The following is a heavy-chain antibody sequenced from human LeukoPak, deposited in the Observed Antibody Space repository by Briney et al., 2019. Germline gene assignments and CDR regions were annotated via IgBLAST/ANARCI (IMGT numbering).Heavy chain of an antibody. CDR3: ARVDCSSTSCYTPYYMDV. CDR2: ISGSGDRI. D-gene: IGHD2-2*02. V-gene: IGHV3-23*01. CDR1: GFPFSTYA. J-gene: IGHJ6*03. Sequence: PGGSLRLSCAASGFPFSTYAMSWVRQAPGEGLEWVSAISGSGDRIHYADSVKGRVTISRDNSKNTLYLQMNSLRAEDTAVYYCARVDCSSTSCYTPYYMDVWGKGTTVTVSS.